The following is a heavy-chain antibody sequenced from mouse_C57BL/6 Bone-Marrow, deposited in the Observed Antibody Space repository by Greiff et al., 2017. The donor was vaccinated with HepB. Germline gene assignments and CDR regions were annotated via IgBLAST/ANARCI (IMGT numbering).Heavy chain of an antibody. V-gene: IGHV1-55*01. D-gene: IGHD1-1*01. CDR3: ASPSYYYGSRFAY. CDR1: GYTFTSYW. J-gene: IGHJ3*01. Sequence: QVQLQQPGAELVKPGASVKMSCKASGYTFTSYWITWVKQRPGQGLEWIGDIYPGSGSTNYNEKFKSKATLTVDTSSSTAYMQLSSLTSEDSAVYYCASPSYYYGSRFAYWGQGTLVTVSA. CDR2: IYPGSGST.